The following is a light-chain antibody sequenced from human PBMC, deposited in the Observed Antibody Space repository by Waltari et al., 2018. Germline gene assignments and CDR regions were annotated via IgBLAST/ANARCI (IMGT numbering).Light chain of an antibody. V-gene: IGKV3-20*01. CDR3: QHYLRLPVT. CDR1: QSVSRA. CDR2: GAS. Sequence: EIELTQSQGTLSLSTGDRATLSCSASQSVSRALAWYQQKPGQAPRLLIYGASTRATGIPDRFSGSGSGTDFSLTISRLEPDDFAVYYCQHYLRLPVTFGQGTTVEI. J-gene: IGKJ1*01.